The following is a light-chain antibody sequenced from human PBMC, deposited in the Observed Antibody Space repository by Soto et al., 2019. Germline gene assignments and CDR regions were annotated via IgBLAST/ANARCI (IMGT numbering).Light chain of an antibody. V-gene: IGKV3D-15*01. CDR2: AAS. J-gene: IGKJ1*01. CDR1: ETVRSN. Sequence: RVMTQSPDTLSVSPGERATLSFSASETVRSNLAWYQQKPGQAPRLLIYAASTRATGIPARFIGNGSGTEFTLTISSLQSEDFAVYYCQQYNNWWTFGQGTKVDIK. CDR3: QQYNNWWT.